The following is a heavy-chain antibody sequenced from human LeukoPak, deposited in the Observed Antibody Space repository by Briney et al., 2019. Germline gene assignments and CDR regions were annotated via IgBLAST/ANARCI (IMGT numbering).Heavy chain of an antibody. J-gene: IGHJ4*02. CDR2: IYPGDSDT. D-gene: IGHD2-2*01. CDR3: ARRQGCSSTSCPPDY. Sequence: GESLKISCKDSGYSFTNYWINWVRQMPGKGLEWMGIIYPGDSDTRYSPSFQGQVTMSADKSINTAYLQWSSLKASDTAMYYCARRQGCSSTSCPPDYWGQGTLVTVSS. CDR1: GYSFTNYW. V-gene: IGHV5-51*01.